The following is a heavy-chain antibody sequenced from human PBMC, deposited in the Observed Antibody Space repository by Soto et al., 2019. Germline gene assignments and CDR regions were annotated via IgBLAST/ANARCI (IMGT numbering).Heavy chain of an antibody. D-gene: IGHD1-26*01. CDR1: GFTFSRHW. Sequence: GGSLRLSCVASGFTFSRHWMHWVRQAPGKGLMWVSGVQEDGRKTSYADSVKDRFTISRDNAKSMVYLQMNSMRVEDTAMYYCARDEVGRTPLDYWGQGILVTVSS. CDR3: ARDEVGRTPLDY. CDR2: VQEDGRKT. V-gene: IGHV3-74*01. J-gene: IGHJ4*02.